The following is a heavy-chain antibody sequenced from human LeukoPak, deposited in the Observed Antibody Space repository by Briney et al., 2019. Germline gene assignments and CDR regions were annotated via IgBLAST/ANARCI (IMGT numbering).Heavy chain of an antibody. D-gene: IGHD3-3*01. V-gene: IGHV3-30-3*01. CDR2: ISYDGSNK. CDR1: GFTFSSYA. CDR3: AREPDFWSGYHF. Sequence: PGGSLRLSCAASGFTFSSYAMHWVRQAPGKGLEWVAVISYDGSNKYYADSVKGRFTISRDNSKNTLYLQMNSLRAEDTAVYYCAREPDFWSGYHFWGQGTLVTVSS. J-gene: IGHJ4*02.